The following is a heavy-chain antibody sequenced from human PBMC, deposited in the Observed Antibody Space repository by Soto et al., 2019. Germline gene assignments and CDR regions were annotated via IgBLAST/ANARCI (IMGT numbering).Heavy chain of an antibody. CDR2: IRAYNGNT. Sequence: QVQLVQSGAEVKKPGASVKVSCKASGYTFSSYGISWVRQAPGQGLEWMGWIRAYNGNTNYAQKLQGRVTMTTDTSTSTAYMELRSLRSDDTAVYYCPRDHDRQHKNGGNSVGNYYYGMDVWGQGTTVTVSS. D-gene: IGHD2-21*02. CDR3: PRDHDRQHKNGGNSVGNYYYGMDV. V-gene: IGHV1-18*01. CDR1: GYTFSSYG. J-gene: IGHJ6*02.